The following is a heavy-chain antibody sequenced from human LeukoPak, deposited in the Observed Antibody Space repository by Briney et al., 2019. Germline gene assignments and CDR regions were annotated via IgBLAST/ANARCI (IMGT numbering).Heavy chain of an antibody. Sequence: GGSLRLSCAASGFTFSSYGMHWVRQAPGKGLEWVAVISYDGSNKYYADSVKGRFTISRDNSKNTLYLQMNSLRAEDTAVYYCARSGSSITMIVVFDYWGQGTLVTVSS. CDR2: ISYDGSNK. CDR1: GFTFSSYG. V-gene: IGHV3-30*03. D-gene: IGHD3-22*01. J-gene: IGHJ4*02. CDR3: ARSGSSITMIVVFDY.